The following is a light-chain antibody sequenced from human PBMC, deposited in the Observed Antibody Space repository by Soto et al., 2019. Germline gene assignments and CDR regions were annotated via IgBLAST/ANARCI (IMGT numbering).Light chain of an antibody. CDR1: SSNIGSNT. J-gene: IGLJ2*01. CDR3: AAWDDSLHGVV. V-gene: IGLV1-44*01. CDR2: SNN. Sequence: QSVLTQPPSASGTPGQRVTISCSGSSSNIGSNTVNWYQQLPGTAPKLPIYSNNQRPSGVPDRFSGAKSGTSASLAISGLQSEDEADYYCAAWDDSLHGVVFGGGTKVTVL.